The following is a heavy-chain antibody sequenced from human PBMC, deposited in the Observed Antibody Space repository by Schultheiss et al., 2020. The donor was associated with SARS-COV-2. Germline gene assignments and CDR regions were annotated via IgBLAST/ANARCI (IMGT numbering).Heavy chain of an antibody. V-gene: IGHV4-59*12. CDR1: GGSISSYY. Sequence: SETLSLTCTVSGGSISSYYWSWIRQHPGKGLEWIGYIYYSGSTNYNPSLKSRVTISVDTSTNQFSLKLSSVTAADTAVYYCAGMSGLERFYYYYYGMDVWGQGTTVTVSS. CDR2: IYYSGST. CDR3: AGMSGLERFYYYYYGMDV. J-gene: IGHJ6*02. D-gene: IGHD3-3*01.